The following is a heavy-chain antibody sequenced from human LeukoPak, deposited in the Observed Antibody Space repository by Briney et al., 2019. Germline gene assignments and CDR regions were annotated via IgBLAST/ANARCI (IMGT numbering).Heavy chain of an antibody. CDR1: GFTFISYA. D-gene: IGHD6-19*01. CDR3: AKDPRSSGWYSFYFDS. V-gene: IGHV3-30*04. J-gene: IGHJ4*02. Sequence: PGTSLRLSCAASGFTFISYAIHWVRQAPGKGLEWVAVISFHGTDSFYADSVKGRFTISRDNSKNTLYLQMSSLRADDTAVYYCAKDPRSSGWYSFYFDSWGQGTLVTVSS. CDR2: ISFHGTDS.